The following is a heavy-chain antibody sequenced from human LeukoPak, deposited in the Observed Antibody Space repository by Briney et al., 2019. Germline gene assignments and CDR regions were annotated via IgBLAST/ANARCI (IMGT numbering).Heavy chain of an antibody. V-gene: IGHV4-39*01. CDR1: GDSISSSSFY. Sequence: SETLSLTCTVSGDSISSSSFYWDWIRQPPGKGLEWIGSIYYSGSTYYTPSLKSRVTISVDTSKNQFSLKLSSVTAADTAVYYCASSLTSSGWYSSDYWGQGTLMTVSS. D-gene: IGHD6-19*01. CDR3: ASSLTSSGWYSSDY. CDR2: IYYSGST. J-gene: IGHJ4*02.